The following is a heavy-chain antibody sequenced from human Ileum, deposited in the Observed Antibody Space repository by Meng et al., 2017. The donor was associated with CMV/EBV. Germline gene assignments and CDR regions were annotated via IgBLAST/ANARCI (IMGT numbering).Heavy chain of an antibody. Sequence: SETLSLTCTVSGGSILDNFQWGWIRQPPGKGLEWIGEVNHSGSTNHNPSLKSRVTISLDTSKNQFSLKLNSVTAADTAVYYCARRDHLRAVAGIKGLDCWGQGTLVTVSS. D-gene: IGHD6-19*01. V-gene: IGHV4-4*02. CDR3: ARRDHLRAVAGIKGLDC. J-gene: IGHJ4*02. CDR1: GGSILDNF. CDR2: VNHSGST.